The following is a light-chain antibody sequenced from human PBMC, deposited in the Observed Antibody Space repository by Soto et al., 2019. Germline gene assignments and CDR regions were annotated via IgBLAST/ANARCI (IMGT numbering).Light chain of an antibody. CDR1: QSVSSSY. J-gene: IGKJ2*01. CDR2: GAS. V-gene: IGKV3-20*01. Sequence: EIVLTQSPGTLSLSPGERATLSCRASQSVSSSYLAWYQQKPGQAPRLLIYGASSRATGIPDRFIGSGSGTDFTRTISRLEPEDFAVYYCQQYCSSTYTFGQGTKLEIK. CDR3: QQYCSSTYT.